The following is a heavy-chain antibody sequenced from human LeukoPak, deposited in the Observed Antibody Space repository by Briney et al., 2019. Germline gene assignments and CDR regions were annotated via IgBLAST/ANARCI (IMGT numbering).Heavy chain of an antibody. CDR1: GGSISSSSYY. Sequence: SETLSLTCTVSGGSISSSSYYWSWIRQPPGKGLEWIGYIYYSGSTNYNPSLKSRVTISVDTSKNQFSLKLSSVTAADTAVYYCARQTQLWFGELSAFDIWGQGTMVTVSS. CDR3: ARQTQLWFGELSAFDI. CDR2: IYYSGST. V-gene: IGHV4-61*01. D-gene: IGHD3-10*01. J-gene: IGHJ3*02.